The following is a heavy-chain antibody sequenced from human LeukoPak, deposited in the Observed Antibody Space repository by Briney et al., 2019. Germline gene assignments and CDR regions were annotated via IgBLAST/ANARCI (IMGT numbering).Heavy chain of an antibody. CDR1: GYTFTSYG. J-gene: IGHJ4*02. D-gene: IGHD5-18*01. Sequence: ASVKVSCKASGYTFTSYGISWVRQATGQGLEWMGWISAYNGNTNYAQKLQGRVTMTTDTSTSTAYMELRSLRSDDTAVYYCARDEGYSYGPGSFDYWGQGTLVTVSS. V-gene: IGHV1-18*01. CDR3: ARDEGYSYGPGSFDY. CDR2: ISAYNGNT.